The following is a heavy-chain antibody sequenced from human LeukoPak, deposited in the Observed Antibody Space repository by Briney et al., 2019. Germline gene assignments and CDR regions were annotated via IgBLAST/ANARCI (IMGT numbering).Heavy chain of an antibody. CDR3: AKGGKQQLVHFFDY. Sequence: GGSLRLSCAASGFTFSSYAMSWVRQAPGKGLEWVSAISGSGGSTYYADSVKGRFTISRGNSKNTLYLQMNSLRAEDTAVYYCAKGGKQQLVHFFDYWGQGTLVTVSS. CDR1: GFTFSSYA. D-gene: IGHD6-13*01. J-gene: IGHJ4*02. CDR2: ISGSGGST. V-gene: IGHV3-23*01.